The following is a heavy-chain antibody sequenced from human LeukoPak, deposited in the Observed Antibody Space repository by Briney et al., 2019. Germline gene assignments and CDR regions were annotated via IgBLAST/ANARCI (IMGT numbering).Heavy chain of an antibody. J-gene: IGHJ4*02. V-gene: IGHV3-23*01. CDR3: AKSRRAVGINPADY. CDR2: ISDSSSST. Sequence: GGSLRLSCAASGFTFSTYVMTWVRQAPGKGLEWVSSISDSSSSTYYADSVKGRFTISRDNSKNTLYLQMNSLRAEDTAIYYCAKSRRAVGINPADYWVQGTLVTVTS. CDR1: GFTFSTYV. D-gene: IGHD6-13*01.